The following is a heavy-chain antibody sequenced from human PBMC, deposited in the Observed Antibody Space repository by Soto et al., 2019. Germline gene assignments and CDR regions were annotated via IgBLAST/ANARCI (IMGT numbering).Heavy chain of an antibody. CDR1: GFTFSSYA. D-gene: IGHD2-2*01. CDR2: ISGSGGST. J-gene: IGHJ3*02. V-gene: IGHV3-23*01. CDR3: AKDPLYCSSTSRVVGSDAFDI. Sequence: GGSLRLSCAASGFTFSSYAMSWVRQAPGKGLEWVSAISGSGGSTYYADSVKGRFTISRDNSKNTLYLQMNSLRAEDTAVYYCAKDPLYCSSTSRVVGSDAFDICGQGPMVTVSS.